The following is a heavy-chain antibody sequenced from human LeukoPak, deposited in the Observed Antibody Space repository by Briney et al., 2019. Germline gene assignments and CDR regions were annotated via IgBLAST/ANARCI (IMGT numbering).Heavy chain of an antibody. J-gene: IGHJ4*02. Sequence: SETLSLICTVSGVSISRSNDCWGWIRQSPGKGLEWIGTMDYSGNTYYNPSLKSRVTVSVDTSKNQFSLNVNSVTAADTAVYYCARAHGSGRSWYLDYWGQGTLVTVSS. CDR1: GVSISRSNDC. CDR2: MDYSGNT. D-gene: IGHD3-10*01. V-gene: IGHV4-39*01. CDR3: ARAHGSGRSWYLDY.